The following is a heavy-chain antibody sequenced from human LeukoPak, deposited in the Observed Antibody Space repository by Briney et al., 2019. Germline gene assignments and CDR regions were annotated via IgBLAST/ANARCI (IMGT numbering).Heavy chain of an antibody. CDR3: ARSTAVAGTGYDY. V-gene: IGHV3-74*01. D-gene: IGHD6-19*01. CDR2: INSDVTST. J-gene: IGHJ4*02. CDR1: GFTFSNSW. Sequence: PGGSLRLSCAASGFTFSNSWMYWVRQAPGQVLVWVSRINSDVTSTSYADSVKGRFTTSRDNAKNTLYRQMNSLRAEDTAVYYCARSTAVAGTGYDYWGQGTLVTVSS.